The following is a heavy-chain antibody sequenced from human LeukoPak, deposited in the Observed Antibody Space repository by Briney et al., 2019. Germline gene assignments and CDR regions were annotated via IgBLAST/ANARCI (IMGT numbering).Heavy chain of an antibody. Sequence: GGSLRLSCAASGFTFSDHYMDWVRQAPGKGLEWVGRTRNKANSYTTEYAASVKGRFTISRDDSKNSPYLQMNSLKTEDTAVYYCARRVGYSYGFYYYYYMDVWGKGTTVTVSS. J-gene: IGHJ6*03. CDR1: GFTFSDHY. V-gene: IGHV3-72*01. D-gene: IGHD5-18*01. CDR3: ARRVGYSYGFYYYYYMDV. CDR2: TRNKANSYTT.